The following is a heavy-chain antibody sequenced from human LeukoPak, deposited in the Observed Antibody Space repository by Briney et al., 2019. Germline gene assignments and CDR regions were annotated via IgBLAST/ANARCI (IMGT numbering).Heavy chain of an antibody. V-gene: IGHV4-61*02. CDR3: ARTEEVVPAAIPYYYYMDV. J-gene: IGHJ6*03. CDR2: IYTSGST. CDR1: GGSISSGSYY. D-gene: IGHD2-2*02. Sequence: SQTLSLTCTVSGGSISSGSYYWSWIRQPAGKGLEWIGRIYTSGSTNYNPSLKSRVTTSVDTSKNQFPLKLSSVTAADTAVYYCARTEEVVPAAIPYYYYMDVWGKGTTVTVSS.